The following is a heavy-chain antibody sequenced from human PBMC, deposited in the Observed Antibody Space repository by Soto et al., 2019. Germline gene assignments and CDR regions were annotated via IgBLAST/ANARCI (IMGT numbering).Heavy chain of an antibody. D-gene: IGHD3-3*01. CDR2: ISSYNVDT. CDR3: ARGHGEIICAMDV. V-gene: IGHV1-18*01. J-gene: IGHJ6*02. Sequence: ASVKVSCKASGYRFNTYGISWVRQAPGQGLEWMGRISSYNVDTNYAEKFEDRLTMTTDTSTNTAYMELKSLRSDDTAVYFCARGHGEIICAMDVWGQGTSVTVSS. CDR1: GYRFNTYG.